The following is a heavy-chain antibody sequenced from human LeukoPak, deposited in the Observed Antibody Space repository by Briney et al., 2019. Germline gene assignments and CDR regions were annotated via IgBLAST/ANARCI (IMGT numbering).Heavy chain of an antibody. CDR3: ASLTYYFDSSGYYPGYFQH. D-gene: IGHD3-22*01. CDR1: GFTFSDYY. Sequence: PGGSLRLSCAASGFTFSDYYMSWIRQAPGKGLEWVSYISGSSSYTNYADSVKGRFYADSVKGRFTISRDNAKNSLYLQMNSLRAEDTAVYYCASLTYYFDSSGYYPGYFQHWGQGTLVTVSS. CDR2: ISGSSSYT. V-gene: IGHV3-11*03. J-gene: IGHJ1*01.